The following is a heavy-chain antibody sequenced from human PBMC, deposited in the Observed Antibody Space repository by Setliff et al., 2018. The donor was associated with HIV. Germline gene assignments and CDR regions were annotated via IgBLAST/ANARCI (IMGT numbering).Heavy chain of an antibody. CDR3: ARDHYYDIVAGYFGYMDV. D-gene: IGHD3-9*01. CDR2: IYNNGRT. Sequence: SETLSLTCSVSGGSISSHYWSWIRQSPGKGLEWIGYIYNNGRTNYNPSLKSRVTISVDTSKNQFSLKLSSVTAADTAVYYCARDHYYDIVAGYFGYMDVWGEGTAVTVS. V-gene: IGHV4-59*11. CDR1: GGSISSHY. J-gene: IGHJ6*03.